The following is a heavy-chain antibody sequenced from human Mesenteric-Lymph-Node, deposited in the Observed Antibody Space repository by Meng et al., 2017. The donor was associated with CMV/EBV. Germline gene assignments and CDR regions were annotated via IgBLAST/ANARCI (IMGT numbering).Heavy chain of an antibody. J-gene: IGHJ6*02. V-gene: IGHV4-59*01. CDR2: IYYNGRT. Sequence: SETLSLTCTVSGASMSGYYWSWIRQPPGKGLEWIGYIYYNGRTNYNPSLKSRVTMSVDTSRSQFSLKLTSVTAADTAVYYCARVLAADPYYYYGMDVWGQGTTVTVSS. CDR3: ARVLAADPYYYYGMDV. CDR1: GASMSGYY. D-gene: IGHD6-13*01.